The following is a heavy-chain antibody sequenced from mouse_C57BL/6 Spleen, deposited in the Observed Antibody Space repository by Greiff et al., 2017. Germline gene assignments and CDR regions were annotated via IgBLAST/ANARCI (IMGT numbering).Heavy chain of an antibody. CDR2: INPSRGYT. D-gene: IGHD1-1*01. CDR1: GYTFTSYW. V-gene: IGHV1-7*01. Sequence: QVQLQQSGAELAKPGASVKLSCKASGYTFTSYWMHWVKQRPGQGLEWIGYINPSRGYTKYNQQFKDKATLTAAKSSSTAYMQLSSLKYEYSAVSYCARAITTVVATDAMDYWGQVTSVTVSS. CDR3: ARAITTVVATDAMDY. J-gene: IGHJ4*01.